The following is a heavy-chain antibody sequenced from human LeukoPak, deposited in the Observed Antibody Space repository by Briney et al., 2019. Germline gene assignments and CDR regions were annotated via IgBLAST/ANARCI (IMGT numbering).Heavy chain of an antibody. CDR2: IHTSGST. CDR1: GGSIRTYY. V-gene: IGHV4-4*07. J-gene: IGHJ4*02. Sequence: PSETLSLTCTVFGGSIRTYYWSWIRQPAGKALEWIGRIHTSGSTDYNTSLESRVSMSVDTSKNQFSLKLTSVTAADTAVYYCAREGSMTARPFVSIDYWGQGTLVTVSS. D-gene: IGHD6-6*01. CDR3: AREGSMTARPFVSIDY.